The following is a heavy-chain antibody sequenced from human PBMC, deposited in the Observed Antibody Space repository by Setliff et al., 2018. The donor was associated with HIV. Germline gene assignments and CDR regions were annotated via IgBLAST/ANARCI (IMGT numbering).Heavy chain of an antibody. J-gene: IGHJ6*03. V-gene: IGHV4-61*02. CDR2: IYTSGST. D-gene: IGHD6-19*01. CDR1: GGSISSGSYY. Sequence: SETLSLTCTVSGGSISSGSYYWSWIRQPAGKGLEWIGRIYTSGSTNYNPSLKSRLTISVDTSKNQFSLTLSSVTAADTAVYYCARSRESSGYYRDYYYYFDVWGKGTTVTVSS. CDR3: ARSRESSGYYRDYYYYFDV.